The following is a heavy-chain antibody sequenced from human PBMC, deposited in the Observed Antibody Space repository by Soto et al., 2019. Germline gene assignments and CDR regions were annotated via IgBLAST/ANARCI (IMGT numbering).Heavy chain of an antibody. V-gene: IGHV3-74*01. CDR1: GFTFNDYW. D-gene: IGHD1-26*01. CDR3: ARLGVSGSQTFDY. Sequence: GGSLRLSCAASGFTFNDYWMHWVRQAPGKGLVWVSRINIDGSSISYADSVKGRFTISRDNAESTLALQMDSLRAEDTAVYYCARLGVSGSQTFDYWGQGTLVTSPQ. CDR2: INIDGSSI. J-gene: IGHJ4*02.